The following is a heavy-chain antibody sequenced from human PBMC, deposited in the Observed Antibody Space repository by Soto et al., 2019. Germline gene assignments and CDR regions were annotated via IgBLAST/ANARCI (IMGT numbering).Heavy chain of an antibody. CDR1: AFTLSIYS. Sequence: ASLTLACSVAAFTLSIYSMSWVRPAHWGGLEWVSAISGSGGSTYYADSVKGRFTISRDNSKNTLYLQMNSLRAEDTAVYYCAKDLEVVVAATLDYWGQGTLVTVSS. D-gene: IGHD2-15*01. CDR3: AKDLEVVVAATLDY. J-gene: IGHJ4*02. V-gene: IGHV3-23*01. CDR2: ISGSGGST.